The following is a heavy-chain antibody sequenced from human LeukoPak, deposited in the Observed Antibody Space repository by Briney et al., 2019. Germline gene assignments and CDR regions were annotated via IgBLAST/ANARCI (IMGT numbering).Heavy chain of an antibody. CDR1: GGSISSYY. CDR2: IYYSGST. CDR3: ARSGSGGYNWFDP. J-gene: IGHJ5*02. V-gene: IGHV4-59*01. Sequence: SETLSLTCTVSGGSISSYYWSWIRQPPGKGLEWIGYIYYSGSTNYNPSLKSRVTISVDTSKNQFSLKLSSVTAADTAVYYCARSGSGGYNWFDPWGQGTLVTVSS. D-gene: IGHD3-22*01.